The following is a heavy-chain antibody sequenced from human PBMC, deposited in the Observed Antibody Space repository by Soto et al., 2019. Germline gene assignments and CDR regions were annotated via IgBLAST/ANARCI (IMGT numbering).Heavy chain of an antibody. J-gene: IGHJ6*02. CDR2: ISGSGGST. CDR1: GFTFSSYA. D-gene: IGHD6-19*01. Sequence: GGSLRLSCAASGFTFSSYAMSWVRQAPGKGLEWVSAISGSGGSTYYADSVKGRFTISRDNSKNTLYLQMNSLRAEDTAVYYCAKEGGTGYSSGWYVYGMDVWGQGTTVTVSS. V-gene: IGHV3-23*01. CDR3: AKEGGTGYSSGWYVYGMDV.